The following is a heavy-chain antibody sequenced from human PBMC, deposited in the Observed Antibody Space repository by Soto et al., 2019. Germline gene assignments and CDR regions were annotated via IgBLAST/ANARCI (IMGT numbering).Heavy chain of an antibody. V-gene: IGHV4-30-4*01. CDR3: AGENGPHWLGP. CDR2: IYYSGST. Sequence: SETLSLGCTFSCGSISSCDYYWSWIRQPAGKGREWIGCIYYSGSTYDNPSLKSPVTISVDTSKHQFSLKLSSVTAADTAVYYCAGENGPHWLGPWGQGTLVT. D-gene: IGHD1-1*01. J-gene: IGHJ5*01. CDR1: CGSISSCDYY.